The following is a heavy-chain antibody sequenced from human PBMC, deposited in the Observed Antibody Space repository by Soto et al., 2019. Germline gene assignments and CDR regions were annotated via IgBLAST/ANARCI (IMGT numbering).Heavy chain of an antibody. D-gene: IGHD3-22*01. CDR1: GGSISSYY. CDR3: AKDRDYYDSSGSPPP. V-gene: IGHV4-4*07. CDR2: IYTSGST. Sequence: SETLSLTCTVSGGSISSYYWSWIRQPAGKGLEWIGRIYTSGSTNYNPSLKSRVTMSVDTSKNQFSLKLSSVTAADTAVYYCAKDRDYYDSSGSPPPWGQGTLVTVSS. J-gene: IGHJ5*02.